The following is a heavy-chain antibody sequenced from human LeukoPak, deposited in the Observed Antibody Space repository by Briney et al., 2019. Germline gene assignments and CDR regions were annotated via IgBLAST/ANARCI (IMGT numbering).Heavy chain of an antibody. CDR3: ARSILTGYYMCY. CDR1: GFTFSSYA. J-gene: IGHJ4*02. D-gene: IGHD3-9*01. Sequence: GGSLRLSCAASGFTFSSYAMHWVCQAPGKGLEWVAVISYDGSNKYYADSVKGRFTISRDNSKNTLYLQMNSLRAEDTAVYYCARSILTGYYMCYWGQGTLVTVSS. CDR2: ISYDGSNK. V-gene: IGHV3-30-3*01.